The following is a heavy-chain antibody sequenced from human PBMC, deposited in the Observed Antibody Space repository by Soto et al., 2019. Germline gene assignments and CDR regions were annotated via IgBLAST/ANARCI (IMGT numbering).Heavy chain of an antibody. Sequence: QITLKESGPTLVKPTQTLTLTCTFSGFSLSSYEVSVGWIRQPPGKALEWLALIYWDGDQSYSPSLRSRLTITKDTSNNQVVLTMTNMDPVDTATYYCVPIARKTDPATWGQGSLVTVSS. J-gene: IGHJ4*02. D-gene: IGHD2-15*01. CDR2: IYWDGDQ. V-gene: IGHV2-5*02. CDR3: VPIARKTDPAT. CDR1: GFSLSSYEVS.